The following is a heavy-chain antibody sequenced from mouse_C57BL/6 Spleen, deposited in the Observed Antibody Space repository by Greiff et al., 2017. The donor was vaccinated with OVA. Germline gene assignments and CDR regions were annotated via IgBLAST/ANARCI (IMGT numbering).Heavy chain of an antibody. CDR1: GFTFSDYG. CDR2: ISSGSSTI. Sequence: EVNLVESGGGLVKPGGSLKLSCAASGFTFSDYGMHWVRQAPEKGLEWVAYISSGSSTIYYADTVKGRFTISRDNAKNTLFLQMTSLRSEDTAMYYCARKETFAYWGQGTLVTVSA. CDR3: ARKETFAY. J-gene: IGHJ3*01. V-gene: IGHV5-17*01.